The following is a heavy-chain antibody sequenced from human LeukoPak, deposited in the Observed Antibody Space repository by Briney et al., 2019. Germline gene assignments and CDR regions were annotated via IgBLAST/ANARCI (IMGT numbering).Heavy chain of an antibody. J-gene: IGHJ4*02. CDR2: INHSGSI. V-gene: IGHV4-34*01. CDR1: GGSFSGYY. Sequence: SETLSLTCAVYGGSFSGYYWSWIRQPPGKGLEWIGEINHSGSINYNPSLKSRVTISVDTSKNQFSLKLSSVTAADTAVYYCASFPQRWLPPAHWGQGTLVTVSS. CDR3: ASFPQRWLPPAH. D-gene: IGHD5-18*01.